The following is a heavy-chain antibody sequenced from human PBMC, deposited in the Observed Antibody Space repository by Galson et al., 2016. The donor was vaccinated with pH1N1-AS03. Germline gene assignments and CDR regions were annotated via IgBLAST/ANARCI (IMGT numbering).Heavy chain of an antibody. CDR2: IKEDGSDK. V-gene: IGHV3-7*03. CDR3: ARDGVGNYRVAFDI. CDR1: AFTFSNSW. J-gene: IGHJ3*02. Sequence: SLRLSCAASAFTFSNSWMSWVRQAPGKGLECVAIIKEDGSDKYYLDSVKGRFTISRDNAKNSLYLQMNSPRAEDTAVYYCARDGVGNYRVAFDIWGRGTMVTVSS. D-gene: IGHD1-7*01.